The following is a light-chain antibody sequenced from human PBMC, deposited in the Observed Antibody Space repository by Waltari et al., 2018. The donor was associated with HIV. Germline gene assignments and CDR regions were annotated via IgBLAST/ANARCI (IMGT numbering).Light chain of an antibody. V-gene: IGKV2-28*01. CDR1: QSLLHSNGKNY. J-gene: IGKJ3*01. CDR3: MQVLESPAT. CDR2: LGS. Sequence: DIVMTQSPLSLSVTPGEPASISCRSSQSLLHSNGKNYFDWYLQKPGQSPQLLLYLGSNRASGVPDRFSGSGSGTDFTLKISRVEAEDVGVYYCMQVLESPATFGPGTKVDVK.